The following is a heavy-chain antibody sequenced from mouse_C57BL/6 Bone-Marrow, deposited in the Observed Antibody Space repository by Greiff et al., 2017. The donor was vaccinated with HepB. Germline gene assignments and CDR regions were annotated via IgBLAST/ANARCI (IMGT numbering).Heavy chain of an antibody. J-gene: IGHJ2*01. CDR2: ISSGGSYT. D-gene: IGHD1-1*01. CDR3: ARRRIQLRSPLDY. Sequence: EVQLVESGGDLVKPGGSLKLSCAASGFTFSSYGMSWVRQTPDKRLEWVATISSGGSYTYYPDSVKGRFTISRDNAKNTLSLQMSSMKSEDTAMYYCARRRIQLRSPLDYWGQGTTLTVSS. V-gene: IGHV5-6*01. CDR1: GFTFSSYG.